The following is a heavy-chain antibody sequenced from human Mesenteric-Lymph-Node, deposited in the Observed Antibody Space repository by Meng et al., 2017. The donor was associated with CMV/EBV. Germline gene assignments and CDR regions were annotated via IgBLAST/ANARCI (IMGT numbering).Heavy chain of an antibody. J-gene: IGHJ4*02. Sequence: GGSLRLSCAASGFTVSSNYMSWVRQAPGKGLEWVSVIYSGGSTYYADSVKGRFTISRDNSKNTLYLQMNSLRAEDTAVYYCARALSSRFWSGYYFDYWGQGTLVTVSS. CDR3: ARALSSRFWSGYYFDY. D-gene: IGHD3-3*01. CDR2: IYSGGST. V-gene: IGHV3-66*02. CDR1: GFTVSSNY.